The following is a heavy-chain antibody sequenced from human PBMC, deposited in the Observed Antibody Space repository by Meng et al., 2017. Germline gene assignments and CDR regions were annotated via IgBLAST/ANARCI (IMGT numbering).Heavy chain of an antibody. CDR1: GFTFSSYS. D-gene: IGHD6-13*01. Sequence: GESLKISCAASGFTFSSYSMNWVRQAPGKGLEWVSSISSSSSYIYYADSVKGRFTISRDNAKNSLYLQMNSLRAEDTAVYYCARVQYSSSKFDYWGQGTLVTVSS. J-gene: IGHJ4*02. CDR3: ARVQYSSSKFDY. CDR2: ISSSSSYI. V-gene: IGHV3-21*01.